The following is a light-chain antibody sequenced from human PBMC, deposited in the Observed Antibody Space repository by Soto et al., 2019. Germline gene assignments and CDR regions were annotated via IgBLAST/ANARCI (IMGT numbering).Light chain of an antibody. CDR1: QSVSSNY. V-gene: IGKV3-20*01. Sequence: EIVLTQSPGTLSLSPGETATLSCRASQSVSSNYLAWYQQKPGQAPRLLISGASGRATGIPDRFSGSGSGTDFTLTISRLEPEDFAVYFCQQYGTSLMYTFGQGTKLEIK. CDR3: QQYGTSLMYT. CDR2: GAS. J-gene: IGKJ2*01.